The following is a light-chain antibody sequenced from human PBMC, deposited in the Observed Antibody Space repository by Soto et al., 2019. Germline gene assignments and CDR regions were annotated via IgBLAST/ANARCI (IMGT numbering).Light chain of an antibody. CDR1: QSISFN. CDR2: EAS. CDR3: QQRNNWPLT. V-gene: IGKV3-11*01. Sequence: EIVMTQSPAALSVSPGERVTLYFRASQSISFNLAWYQQKPGQAPRLLIYEASNRATGIPARFSGRGSGTDFTLTISSLEPEDFAVYYCQQRNNWPLTFGGGTKVDIK. J-gene: IGKJ4*01.